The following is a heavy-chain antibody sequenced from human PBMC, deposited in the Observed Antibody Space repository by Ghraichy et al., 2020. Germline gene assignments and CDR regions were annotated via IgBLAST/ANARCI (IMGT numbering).Heavy chain of an antibody. D-gene: IGHD2-15*01. CDR1: GFTFSAYN. CDR3: VRVGQLYCRGGNCYYFDY. V-gene: IGHV3-48*01. CDR2: ITTDSDLT. Sequence: GGSLRLSCAASGFTFSAYNMNWVRQAPGKGLEWVSYITTDSDLTYYAGSVRGRFTISRDDAKKSLYLQMNALRAEDTAVYYCVRVGQLYCRGGNCYYFDYWGQGTLVTVSP. J-gene: IGHJ4*02.